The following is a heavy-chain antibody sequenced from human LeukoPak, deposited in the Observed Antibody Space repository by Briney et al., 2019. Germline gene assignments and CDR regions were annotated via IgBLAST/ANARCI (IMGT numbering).Heavy chain of an antibody. V-gene: IGHV4-4*08. Sequence: SETLSLTCTVSGGSMSGHSWSWIRQPPGKGLEWIGFIQPGGSTNYNPSLQSRVTMSLDTSKNQVSLKLSSVTAADTAVYYCARDQGVHYYGPMDVWGKGTTVTVSS. CDR2: IQPGGST. D-gene: IGHD3-10*01. CDR1: GGSMSGHS. CDR3: ARDQGVHYYGPMDV. J-gene: IGHJ6*04.